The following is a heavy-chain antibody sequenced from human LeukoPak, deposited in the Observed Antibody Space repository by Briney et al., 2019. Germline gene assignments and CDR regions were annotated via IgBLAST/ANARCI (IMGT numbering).Heavy chain of an antibody. D-gene: IGHD2-15*01. J-gene: IGHJ6*03. CDR3: ARSVEGYCRGGSCYSYSYYMDV. V-gene: IGHV4-39*07. Sequence: SETLSLTCTVSGGSISSSSYYWGWIRQPPGKGLEWIGSIYYSGSTYYNPSLKSRVTISVDKSKNQFSLKLSSVTAADTAVYYCARSVEGYCRGGSCYSYSYYMDVWGKGTTVTVSS. CDR2: IYYSGST. CDR1: GGSISSSSYY.